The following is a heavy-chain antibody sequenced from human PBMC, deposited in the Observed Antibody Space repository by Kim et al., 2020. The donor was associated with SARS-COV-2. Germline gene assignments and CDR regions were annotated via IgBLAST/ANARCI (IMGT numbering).Heavy chain of an antibody. CDR2: ISSSGSTI. Sequence: GWSLRLSCAASGFTFSDYYMSWIRQAPGKGLEWVSYISSSGSTIYYVDSVKGRFTISRDNAKNSLYLQMNSLRAEDTAVYYCAKSGYSYGIDYWGQGTLVTVSS. CDR3: AKSGYSYGIDY. D-gene: IGHD5-18*01. V-gene: IGHV3-11*04. J-gene: IGHJ4*02. CDR1: GFTFSDYY.